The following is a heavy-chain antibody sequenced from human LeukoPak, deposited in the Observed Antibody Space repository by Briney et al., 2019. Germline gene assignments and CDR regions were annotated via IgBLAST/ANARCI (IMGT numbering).Heavy chain of an antibody. V-gene: IGHV4-39*07. CDR3: ATLGFCSGGSCYDYYAMGV. Sequence: SETLSLTCTVSGGSFSSTSYYWGWIRQPPGEGLEYIGSVYQNGNTYNNPSLKSRVTISVDTSKNQFSLKLTSVTAADTAVYYCATLGFCSGGSCYDYYAMGVWGQGTTVTVSS. D-gene: IGHD2-15*01. CDR1: GGSFSSTSYY. J-gene: IGHJ6*02. CDR2: VYQNGNT.